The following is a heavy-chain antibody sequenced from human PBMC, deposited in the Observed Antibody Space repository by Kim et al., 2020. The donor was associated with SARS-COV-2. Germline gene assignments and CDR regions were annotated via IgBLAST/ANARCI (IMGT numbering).Heavy chain of an antibody. CDR2: INNSKTT. CDR3: VRGDNWFDP. Sequence: SETLSLTCAVYGGSFSGYYWSWIRQPPGKGLEWIGEINNSKTTNNNKAQKSQVSISVDTSKNQFSLKLSSVTAADTAVYYCVRGDNWFDPWGQGTLVTVS. V-gene: IGHV4-34*01. CDR1: GGSFSGYY. J-gene: IGHJ5*02.